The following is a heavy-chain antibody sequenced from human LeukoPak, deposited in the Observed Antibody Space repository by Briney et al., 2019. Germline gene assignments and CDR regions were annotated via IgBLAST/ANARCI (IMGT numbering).Heavy chain of an antibody. J-gene: IGHJ3*02. D-gene: IGHD1-1*01. CDR2: IIPIFGTA. CDR3: ARAGFRRNDAFDI. V-gene: IGHV1-69*05. Sequence: ASVKVSCKASGGTSSSYAISWVRQAPGQGLEWMGGIIPIFGTANYAQKFQGRVTITTDESTSTAYMELSSLRSEDTAVYYCARAGFRRNDAFDIWGQGTMVTVSS. CDR1: GGTSSSYA.